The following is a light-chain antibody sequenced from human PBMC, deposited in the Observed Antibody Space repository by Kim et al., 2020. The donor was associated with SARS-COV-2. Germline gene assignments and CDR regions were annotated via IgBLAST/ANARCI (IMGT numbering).Light chain of an antibody. J-gene: IGLJ3*02. Sequence: GQSITIACTGTSSDVGRYNDVSWYQQHPGKAPKLMIYDVSNRPSGVSNLFSGSKSGNTASLTISGLQAEDEADYYCSSYTSSSTRVFGGGTQLTVL. CDR1: SSDVGRYND. CDR3: SSYTSSSTRV. CDR2: DVS. V-gene: IGLV2-14*03.